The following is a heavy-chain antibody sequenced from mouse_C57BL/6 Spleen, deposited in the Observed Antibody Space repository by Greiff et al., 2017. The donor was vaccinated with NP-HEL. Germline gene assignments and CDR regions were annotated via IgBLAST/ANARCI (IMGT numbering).Heavy chain of an antibody. D-gene: IGHD1-1*01. CDR3: ASITTVVARGFDV. CDR1: GFSLTSYG. Sequence: QVQLQQSGPGLVQPSQSLSITCTVSGFSLTSYGVHWVRQSPGKGLEWLGVIWSGGSTDYNVAFISRLSISKDNSKSQVFFKMNSLQADDTAIYYCASITTVVARGFDVWGTGTTVTVSS. V-gene: IGHV2-2*01. J-gene: IGHJ1*03. CDR2: IWSGGST.